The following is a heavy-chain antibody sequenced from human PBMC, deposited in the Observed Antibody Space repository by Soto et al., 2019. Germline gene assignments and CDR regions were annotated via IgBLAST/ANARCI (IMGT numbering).Heavy chain of an antibody. Sequence: ASVKVSCKASGYTFTSYAMHWVRQAPGQRLEWMGWINAGNGNTKYSQKFQGRVTIIRDTSASTAYMELRSLRSDDTAVYYCARGSGATYYDFWSGYFNSYYFDYWGQGTLVTVSS. V-gene: IGHV1-3*01. J-gene: IGHJ4*02. CDR1: GYTFTSYA. CDR3: ARGSGATYYDFWSGYFNSYYFDY. D-gene: IGHD3-3*01. CDR2: INAGNGNT.